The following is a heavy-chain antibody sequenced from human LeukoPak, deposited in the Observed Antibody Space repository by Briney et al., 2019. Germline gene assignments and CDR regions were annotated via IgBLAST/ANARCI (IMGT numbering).Heavy chain of an antibody. Sequence: SETLSLTCTVSGDSISSYFWSWIRQPPGKGLEWIGYVHSSGSTSYNPSLKTRVTISVDTSKNQFSLKLSSVTAADTAVYCARGPEGHGNYFDYWGQGALVTVSS. CDR1: GDSISSYF. CDR3: RGPEGHGNYFDY. V-gene: IGHV4-59*12. J-gene: IGHJ4*02. CDR2: VHSSGST. D-gene: IGHD1-14*01.